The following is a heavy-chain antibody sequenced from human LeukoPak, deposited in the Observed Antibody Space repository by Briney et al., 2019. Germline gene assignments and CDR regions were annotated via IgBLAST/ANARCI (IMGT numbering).Heavy chain of an antibody. V-gene: IGHV4-39*01. CDR2: IYYSGST. Sequence: SETLSLTCAVSGGSISSSSYYWGWIRQPPGKGLEWIGSIYYSGSTYYNPSLKSRVTISVDTSKNQFSLKLSSVTAADTAVYYCARSGAGWGYYDSSGYYPFDYWGQGTLVTVSS. CDR1: GGSISSSSYY. J-gene: IGHJ4*02. CDR3: ARSGAGWGYYDSSGYYPFDY. D-gene: IGHD3-22*01.